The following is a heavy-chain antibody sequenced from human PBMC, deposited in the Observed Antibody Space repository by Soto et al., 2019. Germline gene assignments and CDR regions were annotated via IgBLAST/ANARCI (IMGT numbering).Heavy chain of an antibody. CDR2: ISGSGGST. CDR3: AKGWRYYDSSGYPFDY. CDR1: GFIFSNSA. D-gene: IGHD3-22*01. V-gene: IGHV3-23*01. Sequence: GGSLRLSCAASGFIFSNSAMSWVRQATGKGLEWVSAISGSGGSTYNAGSVKGRFTISRDNSKSTLYLQMNSLRAEDTAVYYCAKGWRYYDSSGYPFDYWGQGSLVTVSS. J-gene: IGHJ4*02.